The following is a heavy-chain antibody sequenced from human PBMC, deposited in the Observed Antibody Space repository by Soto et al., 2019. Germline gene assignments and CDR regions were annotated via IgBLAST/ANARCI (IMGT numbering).Heavy chain of an antibody. V-gene: IGHV4-39*01. CDR1: GGSIRSSSYY. J-gene: IGHJ5*02. CDR2: IYYSGSI. CDR3: ARQSSGWYNWFDP. Sequence: SETWSLTCSVSGGSIRSSSYYWGWIRQPPGKGLEWIGSIYYSGSIYYNPSLKSRVTISVDTSKNQFSLKLSSVTAAETAVYYCARQSSGWYNWFDPWGQGTLVTVSS. D-gene: IGHD6-19*01.